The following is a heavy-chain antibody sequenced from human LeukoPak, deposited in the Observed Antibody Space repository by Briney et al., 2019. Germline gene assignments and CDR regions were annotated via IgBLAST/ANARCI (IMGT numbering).Heavy chain of an antibody. J-gene: IGHJ1*01. CDR1: GFTFDDYA. D-gene: IGHD3-3*01. CDR3: AKGGYYDFWSGYPNGYFQH. V-gene: IGHV3-43D*03. CDR2: ISWDGGST. Sequence: GGSLRLSCAASGFTFDDYAMQWVRPAPGKGLVWVFLISWDGGSTYYTYSVKGRFTISRDNSKNSLYLQMNSLRAEDTALYYCAKGGYYDFWSGYPNGYFQHWGQGTLVTVSS.